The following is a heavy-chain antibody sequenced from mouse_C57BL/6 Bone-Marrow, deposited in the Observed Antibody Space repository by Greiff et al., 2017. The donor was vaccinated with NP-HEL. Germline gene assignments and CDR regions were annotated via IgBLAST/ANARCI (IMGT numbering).Heavy chain of an antibody. D-gene: IGHD1-1*01. CDR1: GYSITSDY. J-gene: IGHJ1*03. V-gene: IGHV3-8*01. Sequence: EVKLMESGPGLAKPSQTLSLTCSVTGYSITSDYWNWIRKFPGNKLEYMGYISYSGSTYYNPSLKSRISITRDTSKNQYYLQLNSVTTEDTATYYCARKGGYYYGSSWYFDVWGTGTTVTVSS. CDR2: ISYSGST. CDR3: ARKGGYYYGSSWYFDV.